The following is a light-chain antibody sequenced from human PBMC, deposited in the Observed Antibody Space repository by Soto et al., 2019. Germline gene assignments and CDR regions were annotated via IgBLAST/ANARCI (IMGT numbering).Light chain of an antibody. CDR2: GAS. CDR1: QSVTSSY. CDR3: QHYNTWPWT. V-gene: IGKV3-15*01. Sequence: EIVLTQSPGTLSLSPGERATLSCRASQSVTSSYLAWWQQKPGQAPRLLIYGASTRATGSPARFSGSGSGTEFTLTISSLQSEDFAVYYCQHYNTWPWTFGQGTKVDIK. J-gene: IGKJ1*01.